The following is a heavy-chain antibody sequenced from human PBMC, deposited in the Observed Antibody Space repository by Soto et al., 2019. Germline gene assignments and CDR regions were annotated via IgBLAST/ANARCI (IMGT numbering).Heavy chain of an antibody. D-gene: IGHD3-22*01. CDR3: ARSYYYDSSGHLGDFDY. V-gene: IGHV4-59*01. J-gene: IGHJ4*02. CDR1: GGSISSYY. CDR2: IYYSGST. Sequence: PSETLSLTCTVSGGSISSYYWSWIRQPPGKGLEWIGYIYYSGSTNYNPSLKSRVTISVDTSKNQFSLKLSSVTAADTAVYYCARSYYYDSSGHLGDFDYWGQGTLVTSPQ.